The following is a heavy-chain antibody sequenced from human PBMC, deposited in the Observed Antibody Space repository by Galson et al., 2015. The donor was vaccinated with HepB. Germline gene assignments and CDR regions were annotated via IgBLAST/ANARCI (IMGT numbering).Heavy chain of an antibody. V-gene: IGHV1-69*01. CDR3: ATSTTPPGYSSSWYSNWYFDL. CDR2: IIPIFGTA. J-gene: IGHJ2*01. Sequence: SCKASGGTFSSYAISWVRQAPGQGPEWMGGIIPIFGTANYAQKFQGRVTITADESTSTAYMELSSLRSEDTAVYYCATSTTPPGYSSSWYSNWYFDLWGRGTLVTVSS. D-gene: IGHD6-13*01. CDR1: GGTFSSYA.